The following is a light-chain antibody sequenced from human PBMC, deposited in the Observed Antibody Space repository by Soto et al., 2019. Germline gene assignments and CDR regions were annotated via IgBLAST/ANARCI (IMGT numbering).Light chain of an antibody. CDR3: LQHDSFPYT. J-gene: IGKJ2*01. Sequence: EIVMTQSPATLSVSPGERATLSCRASQSISNSLAWYQHKAGQAPRLLIHGASTRATGIPDRFSGSGSGTEFALTISSLQTEDCAVYYCLQHDSFPYTFGQGTRLEI. CDR1: QSISNS. CDR2: GAS. V-gene: IGKV3-15*01.